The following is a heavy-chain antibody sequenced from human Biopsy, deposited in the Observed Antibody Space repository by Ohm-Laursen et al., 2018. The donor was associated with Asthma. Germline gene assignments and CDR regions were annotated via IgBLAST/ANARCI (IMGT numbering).Heavy chain of an antibody. Sequence: SLRLSCAASGFNFRSYDMHWVRQAPGKGLEWVALISYDGSNQYYADSVKGRFTISRDNSKNTLYLQMNSLRAEDTAVYYCARKGNGWNGCDYWGQGTLVTVSS. J-gene: IGHJ4*02. V-gene: IGHV3-30*03. CDR2: ISYDGSNQ. D-gene: IGHD1-1*01. CDR1: GFNFRSYD. CDR3: ARKGNGWNGCDY.